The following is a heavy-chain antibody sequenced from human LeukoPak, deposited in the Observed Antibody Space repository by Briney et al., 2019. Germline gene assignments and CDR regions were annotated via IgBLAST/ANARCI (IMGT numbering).Heavy chain of an antibody. CDR3: ARGNLGYCSGGSCYSETDY. V-gene: IGHV3-30*04. CDR1: GFTFSSYA. D-gene: IGHD2-15*01. CDR2: ISYDGSNK. Sequence: GGSLRLSCAASGFTFSSYAMHWVRQAPGKGLEWVAVISYDGSNKYYADSVKGQFTISRDNSKNTLYLQMNSLRAEDTAVYYCARGNLGYCSGGSCYSETDYWGQGTLVTVSS. J-gene: IGHJ4*02.